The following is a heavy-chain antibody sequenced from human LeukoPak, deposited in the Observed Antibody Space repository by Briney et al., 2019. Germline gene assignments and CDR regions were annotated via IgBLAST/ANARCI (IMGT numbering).Heavy chain of an antibody. J-gene: IGHJ4*02. CDR3: ARDQYGSTDY. V-gene: IGHV3-74*01. D-gene: IGHD3-10*01. CDR2: ISRDGSNI. CDR1: GLTFSGNW. Sequence: GGSLRLSCAASGLTFSGNWMHWVRQAPGKGLVGVSHISRDGSNIRYADSVKGRFTTSRDNAKNTLYLQMDSLRAEDTAVYYCARDQYGSTDYWGQGTLVTVSS.